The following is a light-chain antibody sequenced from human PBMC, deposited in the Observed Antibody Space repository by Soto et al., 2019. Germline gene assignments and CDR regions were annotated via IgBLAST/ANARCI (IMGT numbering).Light chain of an antibody. Sequence: IQLTQSPSSLSASVGDRVTITCRASQGISNYLAWYQQKPGKAPKLLIYAASTLQGGVPSRFSGSGSGTDFTLTISSLQPEDFAVYYCQQYNNWPPWTFGQGTKVEIK. CDR2: AAS. V-gene: IGKV1-9*01. J-gene: IGKJ1*01. CDR3: QQYNNWPPWT. CDR1: QGISNY.